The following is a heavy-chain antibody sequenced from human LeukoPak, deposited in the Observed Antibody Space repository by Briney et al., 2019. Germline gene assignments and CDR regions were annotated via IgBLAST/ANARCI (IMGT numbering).Heavy chain of an antibody. CDR1: SDSINSYY. CDR3: ARLTRLSTSPDRYYLDY. Sequence: KPSVTLSLTCTVSSDSINSYYWSWIRQPPGKGLEWIGYIYTSVGTNYIPSRKGRVTISIDTSKNQFSLKLSSVTAADSAVYYCARLTRLSTSPDRYYLDYWGQGTLVTVSS. CDR2: IYTSVGT. D-gene: IGHD6-6*01. V-gene: IGHV4-4*09. J-gene: IGHJ4*02.